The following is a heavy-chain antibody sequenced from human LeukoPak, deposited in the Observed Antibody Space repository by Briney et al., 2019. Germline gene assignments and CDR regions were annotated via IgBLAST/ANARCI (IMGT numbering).Heavy chain of an antibody. CDR3: ARSNYYDFWSGYGIDV. CDR1: GGSISSGDYY. J-gene: IGHJ6*02. D-gene: IGHD3-3*01. V-gene: IGHV4-30-4*01. Sequence: SQTLSLTCTVSGGSISSGDYYWSWIRHPPGKGLEWIGYIYYSGSTYYNPSLKSRVTISVDTSENQFSLKLSSVTAADTAVYYCARSNYYDFWSGYGIDVWGQGTTVTVSS. CDR2: IYYSGST.